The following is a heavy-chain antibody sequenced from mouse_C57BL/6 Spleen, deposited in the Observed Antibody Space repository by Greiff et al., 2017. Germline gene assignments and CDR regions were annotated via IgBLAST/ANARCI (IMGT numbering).Heavy chain of an antibody. CDR2: INPYNGDT. D-gene: IGHD2-2*01. V-gene: IGHV1-20*01. CDR3: ARGRAMVTTEYYFDY. CDR1: GYSFTGYF. J-gene: IGHJ2*01. Sequence: VQLQQSGPELVKPGDSVKISCKASGYSFTGYFMNWVMQSHGKSLEWIGRINPYNGDTFYNQKFKGKATLTVDKSSSTAHMELRSLTSEDSAVXYCARGRAMVTTEYYFDYWGQGTTLTVSS.